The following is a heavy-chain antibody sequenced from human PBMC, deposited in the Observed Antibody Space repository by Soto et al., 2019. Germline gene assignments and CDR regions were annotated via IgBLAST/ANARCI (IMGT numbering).Heavy chain of an antibody. CDR2: ISAYNGNT. D-gene: IGHD3-10*01. V-gene: IGHV1-18*01. Sequence: GASVKVSCKASGYTFTSYGISWVRQAPGQGLEWMGWISAYNGNTNYAQKLQGRVTMTTDTSTSTAYMELRSLRSDDTAVYYCARDRWFGELLVFYYYGMDVWGQGTTVTVSS. CDR1: GYTFTSYG. J-gene: IGHJ6*02. CDR3: ARDRWFGELLVFYYYGMDV.